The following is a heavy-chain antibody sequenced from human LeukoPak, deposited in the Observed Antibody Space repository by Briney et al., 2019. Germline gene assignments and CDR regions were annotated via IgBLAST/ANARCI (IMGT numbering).Heavy chain of an antibody. Sequence: GGSLRLSCAASGFTFSSYWMSWVRQAPGKGLEWVANIKQDGSEKYYVDSVKGRFTISRDNAKNSLYLQMNSLRAEDTAVYYCARDNGYSYENWFDPWGQGTLVTVSS. CDR1: GFTFSSYW. CDR3: ARDNGYSYENWFDP. CDR2: IKQDGSEK. J-gene: IGHJ5*02. D-gene: IGHD5-18*01. V-gene: IGHV3-7*01.